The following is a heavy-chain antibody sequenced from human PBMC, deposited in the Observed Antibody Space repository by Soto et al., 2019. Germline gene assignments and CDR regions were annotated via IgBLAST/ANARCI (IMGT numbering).Heavy chain of an antibody. CDR1: GGSITGDY. Sequence: PSETLSLTCTVSGGSITGDYWSWIRQPPGKGLEWIGYIYDSGTTTYNAALKSRVTISADTSKNQFSLNLRSVTAADTAVYYCARRNYGEEGYFFDFWGQGLLVTVSS. CDR2: IYDSGTT. CDR3: ARRNYGEEGYFFDF. D-gene: IGHD4-17*01. J-gene: IGHJ4*02. V-gene: IGHV4-59*08.